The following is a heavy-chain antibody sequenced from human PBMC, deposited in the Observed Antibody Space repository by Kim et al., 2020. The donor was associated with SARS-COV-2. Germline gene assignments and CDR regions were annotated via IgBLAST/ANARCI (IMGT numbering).Heavy chain of an antibody. J-gene: IGHJ4*02. V-gene: IGHV1-58*01. CDR3: AAIVDDYVWGSYRSFDY. D-gene: IGHD3-16*02. Sequence: FKERVTITRDMSTRTAYMELSSLRSEDTAVYYCAAIVDDYVWGSYRSFDYWGQGTLVTVSS.